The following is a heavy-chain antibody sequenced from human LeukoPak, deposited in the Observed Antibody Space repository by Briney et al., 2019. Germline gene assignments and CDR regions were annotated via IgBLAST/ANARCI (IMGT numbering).Heavy chain of an antibody. V-gene: IGHV3-21*01. CDR1: GFTFSSYS. CDR2: ISSSSSYI. Sequence: GGSLRLSCAASGFTFSSYSMNWVRQAPGKGLEWVSSISSSSSYIYYADSVKGRFTISRDNAKNSLYLQMNSLRAEDTAVYYCARVVRAAAVNWFDSWGQGTLVTVSS. D-gene: IGHD6-13*01. J-gene: IGHJ5*01. CDR3: ARVVRAAAVNWFDS.